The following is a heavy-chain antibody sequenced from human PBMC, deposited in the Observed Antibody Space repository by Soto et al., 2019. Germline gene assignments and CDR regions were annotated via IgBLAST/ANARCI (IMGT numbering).Heavy chain of an antibody. CDR1: GGSISSGGYY. J-gene: IGHJ4*02. V-gene: IGHV4-31*03. D-gene: IGHD3-10*01. CDR2: IYYSGST. CDR3: ARERSGFSQRDHHHFDY. Sequence: PSETLSLTCTVSGGSISSGGYYWSWIRQHPGKGLEWIGYIYYSGSTYYNPSLKSRVTISVDTSKNQFSLKLSSVTAADTAVYYCARERSGFSQRDHHHFDYWGQGTLVTVSS.